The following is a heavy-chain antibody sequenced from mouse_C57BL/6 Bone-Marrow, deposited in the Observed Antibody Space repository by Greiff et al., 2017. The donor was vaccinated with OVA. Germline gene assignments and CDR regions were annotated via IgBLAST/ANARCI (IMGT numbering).Heavy chain of an antibody. CDR3: ARREAYYAMDY. CDR1: GYTFTSYW. CDR2: IDPNSGGT. Sequence: QVQLKQSGAELVKPGASVKLSCKASGYTFTSYWMHWVKQRPGRGLEWIGRIDPNSGGTKYNEKFKSKATLTVDKPSSTAYMQLSSLTSEDSAVYYCARREAYYAMDYWGQGTSVTVSS. V-gene: IGHV1-72*01. J-gene: IGHJ4*01.